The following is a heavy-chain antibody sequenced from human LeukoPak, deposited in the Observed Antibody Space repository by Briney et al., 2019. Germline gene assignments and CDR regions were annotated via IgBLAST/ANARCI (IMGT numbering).Heavy chain of an antibody. V-gene: IGHV3-23*01. CDR1: GFTFSSYA. CDR3: AKLRTWLGSSDNWFDP. D-gene: IGHD6-19*01. Sequence: GGSLRLSCAAPGFTFSSYAMSWVRQAPGKGLEWVSAISGSGGSTYYADSVKGRFTISRDNSKNTLYLQMNSPRAEDTAVYYCAKLRTWLGSSDNWFDPWGQGTLVTVSS. J-gene: IGHJ5*02. CDR2: ISGSGGST.